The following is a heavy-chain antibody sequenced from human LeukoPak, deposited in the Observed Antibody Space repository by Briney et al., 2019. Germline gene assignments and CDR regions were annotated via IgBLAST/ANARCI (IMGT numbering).Heavy chain of an antibody. Sequence: PSETLSLSCTVSGGSISSYYWSWIRQPPGKGLEWIGYIYYSGSTNYNPSLTSRVTISVDTSKNQFSLKLSSVTAADTAVYYCARDPRTLCSGGSCDTTNAFDIWGQGTMATVSS. V-gene: IGHV4-59*01. CDR1: GGSISSYY. CDR3: ARDPRTLCSGGSCDTTNAFDI. D-gene: IGHD2-15*01. J-gene: IGHJ3*02. CDR2: IYYSGST.